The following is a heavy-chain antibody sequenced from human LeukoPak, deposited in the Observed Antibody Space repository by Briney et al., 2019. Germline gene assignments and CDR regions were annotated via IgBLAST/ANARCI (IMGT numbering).Heavy chain of an antibody. Sequence: SQTLSLTCALSGDSVPSNSVTWNWIRQSPPRGLEWLGRTYYRSTWYNDYAVSVRGRITVNPDTSKNQFSLHLNSVTPEDTAVYYCARRLTQYDCFDPWGQGILVTVSS. CDR3: ARRLTQYDCFDP. J-gene: IGHJ5*02. CDR1: GDSVPSNSVT. V-gene: IGHV6-1*01. CDR2: TYYRSTWYN. D-gene: IGHD2-2*01.